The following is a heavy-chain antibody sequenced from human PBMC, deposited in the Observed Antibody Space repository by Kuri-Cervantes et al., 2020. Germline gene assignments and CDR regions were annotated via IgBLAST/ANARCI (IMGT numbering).Heavy chain of an antibody. D-gene: IGHD6-13*01. Sequence: ASVNVSCKASGYTLTSYGISWVRQAPGQGLDWMGWISAYNGNTNYAQKLQGRVTMTTDTSTSTAYMELRSLRSDDTAVYYCATGPNLAAAGGECDYWGQGTLVTVS. J-gene: IGHJ4*02. CDR2: ISAYNGNT. CDR1: GYTLTSYG. V-gene: IGHV1-18*01. CDR3: ATGPNLAAAGGECDY.